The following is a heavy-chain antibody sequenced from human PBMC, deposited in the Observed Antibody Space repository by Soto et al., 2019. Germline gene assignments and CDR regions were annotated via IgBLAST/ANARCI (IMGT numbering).Heavy chain of an antibody. J-gene: IGHJ2*01. D-gene: IGHD3-16*01. CDR2: ITASNGNT. Sequence: QLQLVQSGAEVKTPGASVRVSCKAAGFSFSTYGITWVRQAPGQGLEWMGWITASNGNTRYGQNLQGRLTITTDTSKNTAYMNLWRLSSDDTAMYYCARGNSYVSFWYFDLWGRGTLITVSS. CDR3: ARGNSYVSFWYFDL. V-gene: IGHV1-18*04. CDR1: GFSFSTYG.